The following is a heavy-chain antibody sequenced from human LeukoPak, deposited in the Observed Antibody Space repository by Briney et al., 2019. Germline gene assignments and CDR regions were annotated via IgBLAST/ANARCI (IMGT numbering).Heavy chain of an antibody. CDR2: IPYDGSNK. D-gene: IGHD2-21*02. V-gene: IGHV3-30*02. Sequence: GGSLRLSCAASGFTFSTYGMHWVRQAPGKGLEWVAFIPYDGSNKYYAGSVKGRFTISRDISKNALYLQMNSLRAEDTAVYYCSPLAYCGGDCYLWGQGTMVTVSS. J-gene: IGHJ4*02. CDR1: GFTFSTYG. CDR3: SPLAYCGGDCYL.